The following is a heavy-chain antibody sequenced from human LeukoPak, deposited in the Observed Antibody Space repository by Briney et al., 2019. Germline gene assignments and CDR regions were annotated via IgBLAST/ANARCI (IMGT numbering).Heavy chain of an antibody. D-gene: IGHD3-9*01. CDR3: AREGGPFYDILTGQPY. V-gene: IGHV3-23*01. CDR2: ISGSGGST. J-gene: IGHJ4*02. Sequence: GGSLRLSCAASGFTFSSYAMSWVRQAPGKGLEWVSAISGSGGSTYCADSVKGRFTISRDNSKNTLYLQMNSLRAEDTAVYYCAREGGPFYDILTGQPYWGQGTLVTVSS. CDR1: GFTFSSYA.